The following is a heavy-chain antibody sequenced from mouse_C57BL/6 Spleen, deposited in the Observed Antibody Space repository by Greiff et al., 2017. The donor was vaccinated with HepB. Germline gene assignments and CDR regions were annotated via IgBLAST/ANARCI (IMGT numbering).Heavy chain of an antibody. V-gene: IGHV1-52*01. CDR2: IDPSDSET. Sequence: VKLQQPGAELVRPGSSVKLSCKASGYTFTSYWMHWVKQRPIQGLEWIGNIDPSDSETHYNQKFKDKATLTVDKSSSTAYMQLSSLTSEDSAVYYCARGALYDYDGYYFDYWGQGTTLTVSS. CDR3: ARGALYDYDGYYFDY. D-gene: IGHD2-4*01. CDR1: GYTFTSYW. J-gene: IGHJ2*01.